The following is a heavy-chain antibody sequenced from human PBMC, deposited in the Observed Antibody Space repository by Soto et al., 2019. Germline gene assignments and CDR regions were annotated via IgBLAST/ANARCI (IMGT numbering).Heavy chain of an antibody. J-gene: IGHJ4*02. D-gene: IGHD5-18*01. V-gene: IGHV3-43*01. CDR1: GFTFDDYT. CDR3: AKAGAYNYGSYFDY. CDR2: ISWDGGIT. Sequence: GGSLRLSCAASGFTFDDYTMQWVRQAPGKGLEWVSLISWDGGITYYADSVKGRFTISRDNSKNSLYLQMNSLTTEDTALYYCAKAGAYNYGSYFDYWGQGTLVTVST.